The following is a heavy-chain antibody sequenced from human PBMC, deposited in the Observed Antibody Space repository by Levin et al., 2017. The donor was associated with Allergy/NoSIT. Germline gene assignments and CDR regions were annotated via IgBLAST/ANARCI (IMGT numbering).Heavy chain of an antibody. CDR3: AREATTVVNGNPNDAFDI. CDR2: IYTSGST. Sequence: ETLSLTCSVSGGSIRSYYWSWIRQPAGKGLEWIGRIYTSGSTNYNPSLKSRVTMSVDTSKNQFSLKLSSVTAADTAVYYCAREATTVVNGNPNDAFDIWGQGTMVTVSS. J-gene: IGHJ3*02. V-gene: IGHV4-4*07. D-gene: IGHD4-23*01. CDR1: GGSIRSYY.